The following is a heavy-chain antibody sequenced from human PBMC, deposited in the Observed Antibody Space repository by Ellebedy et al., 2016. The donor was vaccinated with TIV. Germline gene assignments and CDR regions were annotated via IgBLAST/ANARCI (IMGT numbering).Heavy chain of an antibody. V-gene: IGHV4-4*02. CDR3: AREPGYSSGWYQNY. D-gene: IGHD6-19*01. CDR2: ISHSGSA. J-gene: IGHJ4*02. Sequence: MPSETLSLTCTVSGGSVSSSHWWSWVRQSPGKGLEWIGEISHSGSANYNPSLKSRVTISVDKSKSQFSLKLTSVTAADTAVYYCAREPGYSSGWYQNYWGQGTLVAVSS. CDR1: GGSVSSSHW.